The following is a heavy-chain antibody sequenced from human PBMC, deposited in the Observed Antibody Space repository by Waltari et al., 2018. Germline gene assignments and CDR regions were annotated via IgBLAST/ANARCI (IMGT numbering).Heavy chain of an antibody. CDR1: GYTFPGYY. CDR2: INPNSGGT. J-gene: IGHJ4*02. D-gene: IGHD3-16*01. Sequence: QVQLVQSGAEVKTPGASVKGSCRTSGYTFPGYYLHWVRQALGKGLEWMGRINPNSGGTNYAQKFQGRVTMTRDTSISTAYMELSRLRSDYTAVYYCAISLRRLDVFDYWGQGTLVTVSS. V-gene: IGHV1-2*06. CDR3: AISLRRLDVFDY.